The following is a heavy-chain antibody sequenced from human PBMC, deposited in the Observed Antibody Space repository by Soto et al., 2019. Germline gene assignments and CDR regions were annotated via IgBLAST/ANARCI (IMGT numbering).Heavy chain of an antibody. Sequence: LSLTCAVYGGSFSGYYWSWIRQPPGKGLEWIGEINHSGSTNYNPSLKSRVTISVDTSKNQFSLKLSSVTAADTAVYYCARGRRYDDFWSGYYSSWFDPWGQGSLVTVS. D-gene: IGHD3-3*01. CDR1: GGSFSGYY. J-gene: IGHJ5*02. V-gene: IGHV4-34*01. CDR2: INHSGST. CDR3: ARGRRYDDFWSGYYSSWFDP.